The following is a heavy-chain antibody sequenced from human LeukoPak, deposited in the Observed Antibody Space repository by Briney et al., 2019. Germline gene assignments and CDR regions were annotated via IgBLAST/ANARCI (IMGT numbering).Heavy chain of an antibody. CDR1: RFTFRSFG. CDR2: IRDDGSNK. CDR3: AKENYDYVWGSYRFFDY. J-gene: IGHJ4*02. V-gene: IGHV3-30*02. D-gene: IGHD3-16*02. Sequence: PGGSLRLSCAASRFTFRSFGIHWVRQAPGKGLEWVAFIRDDGSNKYYADSVKGRFTISRDDSKNTLYLQMNSLRAEDTAVYYCAKENYDYVWGSYRFFDYWGQGTLVTVSS.